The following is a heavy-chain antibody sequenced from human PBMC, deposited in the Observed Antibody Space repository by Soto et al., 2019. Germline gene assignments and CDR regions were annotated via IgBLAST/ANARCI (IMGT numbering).Heavy chain of an antibody. CDR2: IFSNDKK. CDR3: ARIGFPYCSGGSCYGYYFDY. Sequence: QVTLKESGPVLVKPTETLTLTCTVSGFSLSNARMGVSWIRQPPGKALEWLAHIFSNDKKSYSTSLKSRLTISTDTSKSQVVLTMTNMDPVDTATYYCARIGFPYCSGGSCYGYYFDYWGQGTLVTVSS. CDR1: GFSLSNARMG. V-gene: IGHV2-26*01. J-gene: IGHJ4*02. D-gene: IGHD2-15*01.